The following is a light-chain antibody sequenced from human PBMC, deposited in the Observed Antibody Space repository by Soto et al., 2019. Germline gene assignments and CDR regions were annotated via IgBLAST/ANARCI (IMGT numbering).Light chain of an antibody. V-gene: IGLV2-14*01. CDR3: SSYTSRSTVV. CDR2: KVS. J-gene: IGLJ2*01. CDR1: SSDVGGYNY. Sequence: QSALTQPASVSGSPGQSITISCTGTSSDVGGYNYVSWYQQHPGKAPKLMIYKVSNRPSGVSNRFSGSKSGNTASLTISGLQAEDEADYYCSSYTSRSTVVFGGGTKVTVL.